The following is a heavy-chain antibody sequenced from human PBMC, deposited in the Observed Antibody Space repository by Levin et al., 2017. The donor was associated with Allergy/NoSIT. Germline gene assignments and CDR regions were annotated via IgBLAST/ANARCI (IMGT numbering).Heavy chain of an antibody. J-gene: IGHJ4*02. D-gene: IGHD3-3*01. Sequence: PGGSLRLSCAASGFTFSSYAMSWVRQAPGKGLEWVSAISGSGGSTYYADSVKGRFTISRDNSKNTLYLQMNSLRAEDTAVYYCAKDQGVLRFLEWLPYYFDYWGQGTLVTVSS. CDR1: GFTFSSYA. V-gene: IGHV3-23*01. CDR2: ISGSGGST. CDR3: AKDQGVLRFLEWLPYYFDY.